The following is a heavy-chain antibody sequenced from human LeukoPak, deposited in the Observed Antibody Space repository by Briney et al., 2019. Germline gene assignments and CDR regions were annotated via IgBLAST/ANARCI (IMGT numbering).Heavy chain of an antibody. D-gene: IGHD3-9*01. CDR2: ISAYNGNT. CDR1: GYTFTSYG. V-gene: IGHV1-18*01. J-gene: IGHJ6*03. CDR3: ARATMGDILTGYYNGTYYYYYYMDV. Sequence: ASVKVSCKASGYTFTSYGISWVRQAPGQGLEWMGWISAYNGNTNYAQKLQGRVTMTTDTSTSTAYMELSSLRSEDTAVYYCARATMGDILTGYYNGTYYYYYYMDVWGKGTTVTVSS.